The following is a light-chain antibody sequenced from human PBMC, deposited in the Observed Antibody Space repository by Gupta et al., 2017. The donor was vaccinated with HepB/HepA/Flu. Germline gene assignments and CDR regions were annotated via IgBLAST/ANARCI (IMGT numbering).Light chain of an antibody. Sequence: DMQLTQSPSCLSASVGDRVTITCRASQSISSYLNWYQQKPGKAPKLLIYAASSLQSGVPSRFSGSGSGTDFTLTISSLQPEDFATYYCQQSYSTPWTFGQGTKVEIK. CDR2: AAS. CDR1: QSISSY. CDR3: QQSYSTPWT. V-gene: IGKV1-39*01. J-gene: IGKJ1*01.